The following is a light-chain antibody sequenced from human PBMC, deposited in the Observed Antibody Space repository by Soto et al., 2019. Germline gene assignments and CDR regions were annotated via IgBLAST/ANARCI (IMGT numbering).Light chain of an antibody. CDR1: QSVSRDY. CDR2: RAS. V-gene: IGKV3-20*01. CDR3: QLYGDSPFT. J-gene: IGKJ2*01. Sequence: DIVLTQSPGTLSLSPGERATLSCRANQSVSRDYLAWYQQKSGQAPRLLIFRASSRATGIPNRFSGSGSGTDFTITISRLEPEDFAVYFCQLYGDSPFTFGLGTKLEIK.